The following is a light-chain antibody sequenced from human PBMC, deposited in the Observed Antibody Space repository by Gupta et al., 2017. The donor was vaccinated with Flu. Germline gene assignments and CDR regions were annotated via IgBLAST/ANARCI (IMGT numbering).Light chain of an antibody. CDR3: CSYAVVTPWL. V-gene: IGLV2-23*01. J-gene: IGLJ3*02. Sequence: TSSDLGSYNLVSWYQQHPGKAPKLMIYEGSKRPSGISNRFSGSKSGSTASLTISGLQGEDEADYYCCSYAVVTPWLFGGGTRLTVL. CDR2: EGS. CDR1: SSDLGSYNL.